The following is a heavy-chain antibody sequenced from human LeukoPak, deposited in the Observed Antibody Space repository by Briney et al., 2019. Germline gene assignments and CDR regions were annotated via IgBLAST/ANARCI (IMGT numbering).Heavy chain of an antibody. J-gene: IGHJ4*02. V-gene: IGHV5-51*01. CDR3: AGRRASGWYGENYFDY. CDR2: IYPGDSDT. CDR1: GYSFTSYW. D-gene: IGHD6-19*01. Sequence: GESLKISCKGSGYSFTSYWIGWVRQMPGKGLEWMGIIYPGDSDTRYSPSFQGQVTISADKSISTAYLQWSSLKASDTAMYYCAGRRASGWYGENYFDYWGQGTLVTVSS.